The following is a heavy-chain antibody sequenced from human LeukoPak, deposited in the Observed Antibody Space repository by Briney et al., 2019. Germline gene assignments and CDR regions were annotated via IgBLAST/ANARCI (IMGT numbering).Heavy chain of an antibody. D-gene: IGHD4-17*01. J-gene: IGHJ4*02. V-gene: IGHV4-30-2*01. CDR1: GGSISSGGYSGDYY. CDR3: ARQSRPESGDSYFDY. Sequence: SSETLSLTCTVSGGSISSGGYSGDYYWSWIRQPPGKGLECIAYIYHSGSTYYSPSLKSRVTISVDRSKNQFSLKLSSVTAADTAVYYCARQSRPESGDSYFDYWGQGTLVTVSS. CDR2: IYHSGST.